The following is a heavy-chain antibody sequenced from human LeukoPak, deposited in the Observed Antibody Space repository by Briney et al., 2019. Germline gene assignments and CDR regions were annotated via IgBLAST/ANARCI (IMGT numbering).Heavy chain of an antibody. D-gene: IGHD2-15*01. CDR1: GGSINNYY. CDR2: IYTRGSP. J-gene: IGHJ3*02. Sequence: SETLSLTCTASGGSINNYYWSWIRQPAGKGLEWIGRIYTRGSPDYTPSLTSRVTMSVDTSTNQFSLKLSSVTAADTAVYYCARGRYCSADIFSGGAAFDIWGQGTMVSVSS. V-gene: IGHV4-4*07. CDR3: ARGRYCSADIFSGGAAFDI.